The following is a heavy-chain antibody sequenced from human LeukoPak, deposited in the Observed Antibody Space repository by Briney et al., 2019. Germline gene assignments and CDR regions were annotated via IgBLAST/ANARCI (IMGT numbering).Heavy chain of an antibody. CDR1: GFTLSSYA. V-gene: IGHV3-23*01. Sequence: GGSLRLSCAASGFTLSSYAMSWVRQAPVQGLEWVSAISTSGSSTYYADSVKGRFTISRDNSKNTPYLQMNSLRVEDTAVYYCAIPGPSYRRFDHWGQGTLVTVSS. CDR3: AIPGPSYRRFDH. CDR2: ISTSGSST. D-gene: IGHD3-16*02. J-gene: IGHJ4*02.